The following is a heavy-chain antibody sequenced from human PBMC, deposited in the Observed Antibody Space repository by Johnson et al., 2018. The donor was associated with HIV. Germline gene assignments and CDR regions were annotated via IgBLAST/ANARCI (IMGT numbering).Heavy chain of an antibody. V-gene: IGHV3-66*01. CDR1: GFTVSSNY. Sequence: MQLVESGGTLVQPGGSLRLSCAASGFTVSSNYMSWVRQAPGKGLEWVSVIYSGGKTYYADSVKGRFTISRDNSKNTLYLQMNSLKAEDTAVYYCVSSGCQRCAFDIWGQGTMVTVSS. CDR2: IYSGGKT. CDR3: VSSGCQRCAFDI. J-gene: IGHJ3*02. D-gene: IGHD6-19*01.